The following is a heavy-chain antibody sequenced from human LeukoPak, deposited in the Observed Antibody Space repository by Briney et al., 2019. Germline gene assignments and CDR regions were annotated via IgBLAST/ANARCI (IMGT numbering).Heavy chain of an antibody. D-gene: IGHD3-10*01. J-gene: IGHJ5*02. CDR1: GGSISSGGYY. CDR3: ARVGGSGLYNWFDP. V-gene: IGHV4-31*03. Sequence: SQTLSLTCTVSGGSISSGGYYWSWIRQHPGKGLEWIGYIYYSGSTYYNPSLKSRVTISVDTSKNQFSLKLSSVTAADTAVYYCARVGGSGLYNWFDPWGQGTLVTVSS. CDR2: IYYSGST.